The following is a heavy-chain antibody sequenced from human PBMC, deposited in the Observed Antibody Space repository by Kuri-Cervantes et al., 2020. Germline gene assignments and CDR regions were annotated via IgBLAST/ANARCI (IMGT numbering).Heavy chain of an antibody. CDR3: ARDIRARAEWYFDL. V-gene: IGHV3-23*01. CDR2: ISGSGGST. CDR1: GFTFSSYA. Sequence: GESLKISCAASGFTFSSYAMSWVRQAPGKGLEWVSAISGSGGSTYYADSVKGRFTISRDNSKNTLYLQMNSLRAEDTAVYYCARDIRARAEWYFDLWGRGTLVTVSS. J-gene: IGHJ2*01.